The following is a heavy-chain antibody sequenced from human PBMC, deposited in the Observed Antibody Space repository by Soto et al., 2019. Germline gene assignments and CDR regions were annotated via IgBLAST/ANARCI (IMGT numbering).Heavy chain of an antibody. V-gene: IGHV3-11*01. CDR1: GFTFSDYY. D-gene: IGHD1-26*01. CDR3: ARDSSTPREGWELLQGSRRVDY. J-gene: IGHJ4*02. Sequence: QVQLVESGGGLVKPGGSLRLSCAASGFTFSDYYMSWIRQAPGKGLEWVSYISSSGSTIYYADSVKGRFTISRDNAKNXXYXQXXSLRAEDTAVYYCARDSSTPREGWELLQGSRRVDYWGQGTLVTVSS. CDR2: ISSSGSTI.